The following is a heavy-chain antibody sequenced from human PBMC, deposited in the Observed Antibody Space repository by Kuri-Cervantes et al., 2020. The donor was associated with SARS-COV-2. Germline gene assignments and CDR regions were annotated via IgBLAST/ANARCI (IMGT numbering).Heavy chain of an antibody. CDR1: GGSITSGEYY. CDR3: ARHPYNENYDMWSGYQPFDY. J-gene: IGHJ4*02. V-gene: IGHV4-30-4*01. D-gene: IGHD3-3*01. Sequence: LRLSCTVSGGSITSGEYYWSWIRQSPGEGLQWIGCTFSSGSTYYNPSLKSRVAISVDTSKNQFYLKLTSVTAADTAVYYCARHPYNENYDMWSGYQPFDYWGQGTRVTVSS. CDR2: TFSSGST.